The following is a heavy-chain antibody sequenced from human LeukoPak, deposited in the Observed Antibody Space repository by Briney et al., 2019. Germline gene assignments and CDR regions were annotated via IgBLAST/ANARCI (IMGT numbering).Heavy chain of an antibody. CDR3: ARDQDIVVVVAATPLYYYYGMDV. CDR2: INPNSGGT. J-gene: IGHJ6*02. V-gene: IGHV1-2*02. D-gene: IGHD2-15*01. CDR1: GYTFTGYY. Sequence: ASVKVSCKASGYTFTGYYMHWVRQAPGQGLGWMGWINPNSGGTNYAQKFQGRVTMTRDTSISTAYMELSRLRSDDTAVYYCARDQDIVVVVAATPLYYYYGMDVWGQGTTVTVSS.